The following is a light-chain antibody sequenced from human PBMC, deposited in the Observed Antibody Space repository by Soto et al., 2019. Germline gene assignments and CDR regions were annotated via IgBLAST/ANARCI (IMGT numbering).Light chain of an antibody. J-gene: IGKJ4*01. CDR1: QSVSAY. Sequence: EIVLTPSPATLSLSPGERASLSCRASQSVSAYLVWNPQKPGQAPRRLIYGASNRATGVPARISGSVSGTEFTLTISRLEPEDFAVYYCQQYGSSPPLTFGGGTKVDIK. V-gene: IGKV3-20*01. CDR2: GAS. CDR3: QQYGSSPPLT.